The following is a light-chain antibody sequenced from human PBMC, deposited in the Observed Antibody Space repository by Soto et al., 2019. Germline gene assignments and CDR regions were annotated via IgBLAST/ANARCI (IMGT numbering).Light chain of an antibody. Sequence: QSVLTQPPSVSAAPGQSITISCTGTSSDVGGYNYVSWYQQHPGKAPKLMIYEVTNRPSGVSNRFSASKSGNTASLTISGLQAEDEADYYCSSYTSSNTLVVFGGGTQLTVL. CDR2: EVT. J-gene: IGLJ2*01. CDR1: SSDVGGYNY. V-gene: IGLV2-14*01. CDR3: SSYTSSNTLVV.